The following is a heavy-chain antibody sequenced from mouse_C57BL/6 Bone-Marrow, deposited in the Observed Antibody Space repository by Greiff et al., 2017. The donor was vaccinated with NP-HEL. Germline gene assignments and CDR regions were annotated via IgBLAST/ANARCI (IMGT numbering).Heavy chain of an antibody. V-gene: IGHV1-26*01. Sequence: EVQLQQSGPELVKPGASVKISCKASGYTFTDYYMNWVKQSHGKSLEWIGDINPNNGGTSYNQKFKGKATLTVDKSSSTAYMELRSLTSEDSAVYYGAREGWGAWFAYWGQGTLVTVSA. CDR2: INPNNGGT. CDR1: GYTFTDYY. J-gene: IGHJ3*01. CDR3: AREGWGAWFAY. D-gene: IGHD1-1*02.